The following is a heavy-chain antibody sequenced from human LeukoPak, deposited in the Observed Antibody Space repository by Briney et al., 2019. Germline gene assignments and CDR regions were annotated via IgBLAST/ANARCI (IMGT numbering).Heavy chain of an antibody. Sequence: TSETLSLTCAVYGVSFSGYYWSWIRQPPGKGLEWIGEINHSGSTNYNPSLKSRVTISVDTSKNQFSLKLSSVTAADTAVYYCARRPGGMVRGVTNWFDPWGQGTLVTVSS. CDR3: ARRPGGMVRGVTNWFDP. V-gene: IGHV4-34*01. CDR2: INHSGST. J-gene: IGHJ5*02. CDR1: GVSFSGYY. D-gene: IGHD3-10*01.